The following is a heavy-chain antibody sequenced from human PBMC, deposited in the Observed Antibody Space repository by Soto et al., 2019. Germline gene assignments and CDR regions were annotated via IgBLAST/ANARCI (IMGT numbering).Heavy chain of an antibody. CDR1: GDTFSSYA. J-gene: IGHJ4*02. CDR3: SGGGLAVACFYYFDF. Sequence: SVKVSCKASGDTFSSYAISWVRQAPGQGLEWMGGIIPIFGTANYAQKLQCRVTVTADKSTSTSYMELSSLRSEDTALYYCSGGGLAVACFYYFDFWGQGTLVTVSS. D-gene: IGHD6-19*01. V-gene: IGHV1-69*06. CDR2: IIPIFGTA.